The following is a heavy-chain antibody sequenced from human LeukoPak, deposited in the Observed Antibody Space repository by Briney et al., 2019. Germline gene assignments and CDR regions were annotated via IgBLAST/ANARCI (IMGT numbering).Heavy chain of an antibody. D-gene: IGHD6-13*01. CDR1: GGSISSYY. CDR3: ARDAAAAGSRLFDY. J-gene: IGHJ4*02. Sequence: SETLSLTCTVSGGSISSYYWSWIRQPPGKGLEWIGYIYYSGSTNYNPSLKSRVTISVDTSKNQFSLRLSSVTAADTAVYYCARDAAAAGSRLFDYWGQGTLVTVSS. CDR2: IYYSGST. V-gene: IGHV4-59*01.